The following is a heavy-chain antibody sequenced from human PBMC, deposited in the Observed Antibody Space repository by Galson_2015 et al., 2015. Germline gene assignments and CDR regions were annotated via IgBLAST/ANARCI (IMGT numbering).Heavy chain of an antibody. CDR3: ARDGPGVLRFLDV. CDR1: GFPFSNYW. D-gene: IGHD3-3*01. J-gene: IGHJ6*04. V-gene: IGHV3-48*02. CDR2: ISNGGSTI. Sequence: SLRLSCAASGFPFSNYWMHWVRQAPGKGLEWISYISNGGSTIYYADSVKGRFTISRDNAKNSLYLQMNSLRDEDTAVYYCARDGPGVLRFLDVWGKGTTATVSS.